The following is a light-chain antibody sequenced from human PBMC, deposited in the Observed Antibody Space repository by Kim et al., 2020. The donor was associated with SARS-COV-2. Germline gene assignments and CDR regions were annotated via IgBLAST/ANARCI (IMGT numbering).Light chain of an antibody. CDR1: SSNIGRNT. V-gene: IGLV1-44*01. Sequence: QRVTISCSGSSSNIGRNTVNWYQQLPGTAPKLLIYSNNQRPSGVPDRFSGSKSGTSASLAISGLQSEDEADYYCAAWDDSLNGHYVFGTGTKVTVL. J-gene: IGLJ1*01. CDR3: AAWDDSLNGHYV. CDR2: SNN.